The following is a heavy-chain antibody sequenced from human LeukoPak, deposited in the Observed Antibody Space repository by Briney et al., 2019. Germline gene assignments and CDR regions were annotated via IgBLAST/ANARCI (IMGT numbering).Heavy chain of an antibody. Sequence: SETLSLTCTVSGYSISSGYYWGWIRQPPGKGLEWIGSIYHSGSTYYNPSLKSRVTISVDTSKNQFSLKLSSVTAADTAVYYCARGASSSSWEYYYYYYYMDVWGKGTTVTISS. CDR3: ARGASSSSWEYYYYYYYMDV. V-gene: IGHV4-38-2*02. CDR2: IYHSGST. D-gene: IGHD6-13*01. J-gene: IGHJ6*03. CDR1: GYSISSGYY.